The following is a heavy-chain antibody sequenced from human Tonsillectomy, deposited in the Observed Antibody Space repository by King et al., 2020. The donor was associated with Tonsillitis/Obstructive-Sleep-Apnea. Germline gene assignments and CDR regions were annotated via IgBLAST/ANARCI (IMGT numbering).Heavy chain of an antibody. V-gene: IGHV1-46*01. Sequence: QLVQSGAEVKKPGASVKVSCKASGYTFTSYSMQWVRQAPGQGLEWMGLINPSGGSTSDTQKFQGRVTLTRDTSTSTVYMELSSLRSEDTAVYYCARDLNSGYEPNFDYWGQGTLVTVSS. D-gene: IGHD5-12*01. CDR1: GYTFTSYS. CDR2: INPSGGST. CDR3: ARDLNSGYEPNFDY. J-gene: IGHJ4*02.